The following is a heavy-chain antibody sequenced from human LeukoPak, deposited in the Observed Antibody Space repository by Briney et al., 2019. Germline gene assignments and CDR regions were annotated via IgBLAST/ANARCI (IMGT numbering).Heavy chain of an antibody. CDR2: INPNSGGT. J-gene: IGHJ4*02. CDR1: GYTFTGYY. Sequence: ASVKVSCKASGYTFTGYYMHWVRQAPGQGLEWMGRINPNSGGTNYAQKFQGRVTMTRDTSISTAYMELSRLRSDDTAVYYCASMTTVTKPHDKFDYWGQGTLVTVSS. V-gene: IGHV1-2*06. D-gene: IGHD4-17*01. CDR3: ASMTTVTKPHDKFDY.